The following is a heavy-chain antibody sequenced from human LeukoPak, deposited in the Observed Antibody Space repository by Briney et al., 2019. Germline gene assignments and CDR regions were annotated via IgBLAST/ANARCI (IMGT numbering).Heavy chain of an antibody. D-gene: IGHD3-22*01. J-gene: IGHJ4*02. CDR3: ARDRDSSGTFDY. V-gene: IGHV4-59*01. CDR2: IYYSGST. CDR1: GGSISSYY. Sequence: PSETLSLTCTVSGGSISSYYWSWIRQPPGKGLEWIGYIYYSGSTNYNPSLKSRVTISVDTSKNQFSLKLSSVTAADTAVYYCARDRDSSGTFDYWAQGPLVTVSS.